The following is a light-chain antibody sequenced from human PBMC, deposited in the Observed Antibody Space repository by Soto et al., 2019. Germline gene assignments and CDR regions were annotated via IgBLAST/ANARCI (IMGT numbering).Light chain of an antibody. J-gene: IGKJ1*01. Sequence: THMSESASSGAASVCDTGTSTCRASQGVSTWLAWYQQKPGKAPKLLIYEASALQSGVPSRFSGSGSGTKFTLTIVSLQPDDFATYYCQQYENFSGTFGQGPKVDIK. CDR3: QQYENFSGT. CDR2: EAS. V-gene: IGKV1-5*01. CDR1: QGVSTW.